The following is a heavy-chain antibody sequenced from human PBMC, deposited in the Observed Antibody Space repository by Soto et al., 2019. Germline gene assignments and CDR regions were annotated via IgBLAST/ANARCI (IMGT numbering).Heavy chain of an antibody. CDR3: AKSDYYYYGMDV. CDR2: ISGSGGST. V-gene: IGHV3-23*01. Sequence: GGSLRLSCAASGFTFSSYGMHWVRQAPGKGLEWVSAISGSGGSTYYADSVKGRFTISRDNSKNTLYLQMNSLRAEDTAVYYCAKSDYYYYGMDVWGQGTTVTVSS. CDR1: GFTFSSYG. J-gene: IGHJ6*02.